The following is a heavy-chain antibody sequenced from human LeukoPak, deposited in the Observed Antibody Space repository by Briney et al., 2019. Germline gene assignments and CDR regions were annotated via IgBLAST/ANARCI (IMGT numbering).Heavy chain of an antibody. J-gene: IGHJ5*02. Sequence: GGSLRLSCAASGFTFSSYAMSWVRQAPGKGLEWVSAISGSGGSTYYADSVKGRFTISRNNSKNTLYLQMNSLRAEDTAVYYCAKGGWQQLVLGPHRANWFDPWGQGTLVTVSS. D-gene: IGHD6-13*01. CDR3: AKGGWQQLVLGPHRANWFDP. CDR1: GFTFSSYA. V-gene: IGHV3-23*01. CDR2: ISGSGGST.